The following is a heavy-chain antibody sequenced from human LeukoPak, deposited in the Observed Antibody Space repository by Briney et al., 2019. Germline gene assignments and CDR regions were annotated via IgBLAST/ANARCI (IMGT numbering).Heavy chain of an antibody. V-gene: IGHV1-2*02. CDR3: ARDPTGGAPYYFDY. J-gene: IGHJ4*02. Sequence: ASVKVSCKASGYTFTGYYMHWVRQAPGQGLEWMGWINPNSGGTNYAQKFQGRVTMTRDTSISTAYMELSRLRSDDTAVYYCARDPTGGAPYYFDYWGQGTLVTVSS. CDR2: INPNSGGT. CDR1: GYTFTGYY. D-gene: IGHD1-14*01.